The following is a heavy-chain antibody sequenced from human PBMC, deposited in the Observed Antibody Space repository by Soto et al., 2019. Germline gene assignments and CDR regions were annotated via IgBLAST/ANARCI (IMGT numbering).Heavy chain of an antibody. CDR3: ARDGDPGYSFWSGPLGGGRFDH. Sequence: QVQLVQSGAEVKEPGSSVNVSCKTSGGTFGNTAVTWVRQVPGQGLEWIGGIVPLFGTANYAQKFRGRVMITAYESTSTAYMDLSSLRSDDTAIYYCARDGDPGYSFWSGPLGGGRFDHWGQGTLVTVSS. D-gene: IGHD3-3*01. CDR1: GGTFGNTA. V-gene: IGHV1-69*12. J-gene: IGHJ5*02. CDR2: IVPLFGTA.